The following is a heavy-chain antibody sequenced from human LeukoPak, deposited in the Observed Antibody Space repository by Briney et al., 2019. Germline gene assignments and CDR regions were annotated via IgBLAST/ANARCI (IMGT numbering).Heavy chain of an antibody. J-gene: IGHJ6*02. CDR1: GFSLSTSGMR. V-gene: IGHV2-70*11. CDR3: ARTSRYYGMDV. Sequence: RESGPALVKPTQTLTLTCTFSGFSLSTSGMRVSWIRQPPGKALEWLARIDWDDEKYYSTSLKTRLTISKDTPKNQVVLTMTNMDPVDTATYYCARTSRYYGMDVWGQGTTVTVSS. CDR2: IDWDDEK.